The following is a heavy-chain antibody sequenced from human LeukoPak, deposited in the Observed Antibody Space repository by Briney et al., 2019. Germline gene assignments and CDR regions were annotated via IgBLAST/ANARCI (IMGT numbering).Heavy chain of an antibody. Sequence: GGSLRLSCAASGFLVSNYYMSWVRQAPGKGLEWVSVIYSGAGTYYADSVKGRFTISRDNSRNTLYLEMNSLRAEDTAVYFCARDSSGPSYWGQGTLVTVSS. V-gene: IGHV3-53*01. D-gene: IGHD1-26*01. CDR2: IYSGAGT. CDR1: GFLVSNYY. J-gene: IGHJ4*01. CDR3: ARDSSGPSY.